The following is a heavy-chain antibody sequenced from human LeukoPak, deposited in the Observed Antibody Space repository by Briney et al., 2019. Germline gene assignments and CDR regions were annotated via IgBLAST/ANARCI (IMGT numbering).Heavy chain of an antibody. J-gene: IGHJ6*03. Sequence: GGSLGRDCASSALSCGNVWMHLVGEASGKGLEWVAFIRFDGTNKFYADSVKGRFTISRDNSQNTVSLQVNNLRTEDTALYYCAKTSLSDASGHYYYMDVWGKGTTVTVSS. CDR3: AKTSLSDASGHYYYMDV. D-gene: IGHD3-3*01. CDR1: ALSCGNVW. CDR2: IRFDGTNK. V-gene: IGHV3-30*02.